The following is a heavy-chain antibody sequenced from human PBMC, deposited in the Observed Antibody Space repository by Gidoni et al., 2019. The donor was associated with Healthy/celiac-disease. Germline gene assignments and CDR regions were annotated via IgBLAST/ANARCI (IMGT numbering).Heavy chain of an antibody. CDR3: TTTPPLLVRGLYGGY. D-gene: IGHD3-10*01. CDR1: GFTFINAW. Sequence: EVQLVESGGGLVQPGGSLRLSCAASGFTFINAWMSWVRQAPGKGLEWVGRIKSNTDGGTTDYAAPVKDRFTISRDDSKNTLYLHMNSLKTEDTALYYCTTTPPLLVRGLYGGYWGQGTLVIVSS. V-gene: IGHV3-15*01. CDR2: IKSNTDGGTT. J-gene: IGHJ4*02.